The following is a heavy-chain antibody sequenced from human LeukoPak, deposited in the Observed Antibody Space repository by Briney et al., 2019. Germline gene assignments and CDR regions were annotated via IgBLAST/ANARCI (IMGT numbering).Heavy chain of an antibody. V-gene: IGHV1-2*02. J-gene: IGHJ3*02. CDR1: GYSFTGHY. D-gene: IGHD3-10*01. CDR3: ARNLWFGESSDAFDM. Sequence: ASVKVSCKASGYSFTGHYMHWVRQAPGQGLEWMGWINPKSGGTNYAQRFQGRVTMTRDTSISTAYMDMSSLRSDDTAVYYCARNLWFGESSDAFDMWGQGTMVTVSA. CDR2: INPKSGGT.